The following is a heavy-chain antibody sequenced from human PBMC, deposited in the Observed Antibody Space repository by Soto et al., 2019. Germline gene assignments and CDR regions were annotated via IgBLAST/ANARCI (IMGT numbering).Heavy chain of an antibody. Sequence: QITLKECGPTLVKPTQTLTLTCTFSGFSLNSNGVGVAWIRQSPGKALEWLAVIFWDDDQRYSPSLEGRLTITKDTSKNQVVLTLANVGPVDAGTYFCAHSRMHIHYFYNGMDVWGQGTTVTVS. CDR2: IFWDDDQ. J-gene: IGHJ6*02. V-gene: IGHV2-5*02. CDR1: GFSLNSNGVG. CDR3: AHSRMHIHYFYNGMDV.